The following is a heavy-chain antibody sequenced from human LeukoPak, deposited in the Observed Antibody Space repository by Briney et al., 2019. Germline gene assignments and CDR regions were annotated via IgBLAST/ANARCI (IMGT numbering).Heavy chain of an antibody. Sequence: GGSLRLSCAASGFTFSDFYMSWIRQAPGKGLEWVSSISSSSSYIYYADSVKGRFTISRDNAKNSLYLQMNSLRAEDTAVYYCAREYCSSTSCEEDYWGQGTLVTVSS. CDR2: ISSSSSYI. D-gene: IGHD2-2*01. CDR3: AREYCSSTSCEEDY. V-gene: IGHV3-11*06. CDR1: GFTFSDFY. J-gene: IGHJ4*02.